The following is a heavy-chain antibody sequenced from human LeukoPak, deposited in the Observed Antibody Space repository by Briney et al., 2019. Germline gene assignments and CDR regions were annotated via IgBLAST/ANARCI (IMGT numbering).Heavy chain of an antibody. J-gene: IGHJ4*02. Sequence: GASVKVSCKASGYTFTSYYMHWVRQAPGQGLEWMGIINPSGGSTSYAQKFQGRVTMTRDTSTSTVYMELSSLRSEDTAVYYCARGALVQDSWELSPLDSPYFDYWGQGTLVTVSS. CDR3: ARGALVQDSWELSPLDSPYFDY. CDR2: INPSGGST. V-gene: IGHV1-46*01. D-gene: IGHD1-26*01. CDR1: GYTFTSYY.